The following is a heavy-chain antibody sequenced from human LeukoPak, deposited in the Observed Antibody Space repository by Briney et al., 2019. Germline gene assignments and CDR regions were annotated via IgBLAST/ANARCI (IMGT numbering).Heavy chain of an antibody. Sequence: SETLSLTCTVSGGSISSYYWSWIRQPPGKGLEWIGYIYYSGSTNYNPSLKSRVTISVDTSKNQFSLKLSSVTAADTAVYYCARLVGAIWFDPWGQGTLVTVSS. CDR3: ARLVGAIWFDP. CDR1: GGSISSYY. J-gene: IGHJ5*02. V-gene: IGHV4-59*08. CDR2: IYYSGST. D-gene: IGHD1-26*01.